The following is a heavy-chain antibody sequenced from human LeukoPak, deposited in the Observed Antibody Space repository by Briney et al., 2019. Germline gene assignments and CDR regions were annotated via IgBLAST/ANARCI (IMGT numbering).Heavy chain of an antibody. J-gene: IGHJ6*04. Sequence: PGGSLRLSCAASGFTFSSYSMNWVRQAPGKGLEWVSSISSSSSYIYYADSVKGRFTISRDNAKNSLYLQMNSLRAEDTAVYYCARGRVPAAYYYGMDVWGKGTTVTVSS. CDR2: ISSSSSYI. V-gene: IGHV3-21*01. CDR3: ARGRVPAAYYYGMDV. CDR1: GFTFSSYS. D-gene: IGHD2-2*01.